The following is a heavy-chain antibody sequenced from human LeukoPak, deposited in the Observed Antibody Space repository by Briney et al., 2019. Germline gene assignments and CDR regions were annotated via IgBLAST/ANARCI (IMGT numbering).Heavy chain of an antibody. D-gene: IGHD1-26*01. V-gene: IGHV1-2*02. CDR1: GYTFSRYY. CDR2: INRNSGGK. CDR3: ARGGVGATTY. J-gene: IGHJ4*02. Sequence: GASVKVSCKASGYTFSRYYMHWVRQAPGQGLEWMGWINRNSGGKNYAQKFQGRITMTRDTSISTASMELSRLTPGDTAVYYCARGGVGATTYWGQGTLVTVSS.